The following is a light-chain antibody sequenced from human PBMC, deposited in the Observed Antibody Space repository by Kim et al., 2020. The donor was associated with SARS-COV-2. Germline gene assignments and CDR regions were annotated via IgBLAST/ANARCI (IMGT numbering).Light chain of an antibody. J-gene: IGLJ1*01. Sequence: TISGPGTSSDVGGYNYVSWYQQHPNKAPKLMIYDVSNRPSGVSNRFSGSKSGNTASLTISGLQAEDEADYYCSSYRRSITNYVFGTGTKVTVL. CDR2: DVS. CDR1: SSDVGGYNY. CDR3: SSYRRSITNYV. V-gene: IGLV2-14*03.